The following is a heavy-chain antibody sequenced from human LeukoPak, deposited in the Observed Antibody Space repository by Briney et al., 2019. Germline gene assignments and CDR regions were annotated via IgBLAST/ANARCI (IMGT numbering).Heavy chain of an antibody. V-gene: IGHV4-39*07. Sequence: SETLSLTCAISGGSISVTPYYWGWIRQPPGKGLEWIGSIYYSGSTYYNPSLKSRLIISVDTSKNQFSLKLTSVTAADTAVYYCARASTIFGHFAYWGRGTLVTVSS. CDR2: IYYSGST. CDR1: GGSISVTPYY. D-gene: IGHD3-3*01. J-gene: IGHJ4*02. CDR3: ARASTIFGHFAY.